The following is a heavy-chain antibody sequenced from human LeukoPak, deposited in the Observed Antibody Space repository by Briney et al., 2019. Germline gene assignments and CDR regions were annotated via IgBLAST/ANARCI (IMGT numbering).Heavy chain of an antibody. D-gene: IGHD6-13*01. CDR1: GFTVSSNY. Sequence: GGSLRLSCAVSGFTVSSNYMSWVRQAPGKGLEWVSLIYSGGSTYYAESVKGRFTISRENSKNTLYLQMNSLRGEDTAVYYCARVGYTGTWYSSPPFDYWGQGTLVTVSS. CDR3: ARVGYTGTWYSSPPFDY. CDR2: IYSGGST. V-gene: IGHV3-66*01. J-gene: IGHJ4*02.